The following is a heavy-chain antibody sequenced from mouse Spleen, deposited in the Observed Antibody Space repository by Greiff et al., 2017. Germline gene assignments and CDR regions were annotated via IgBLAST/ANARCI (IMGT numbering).Heavy chain of an antibody. V-gene: IGHV1-7*01. CDR1: GYTFTSYW. CDR3: ARSAYYRYDEGYYYAMDY. Sequence: VQGVESGAELAKPGASVKMSCKASGYTFTSYWMHWVKQRPGQGLEWIGYINPSTGYTEYNQKFKDKATLTADKSSSTAYMQLSSLTSEDSAVYYCARSAYYRYDEGYYYAMDYWGQGTSVTVSS. D-gene: IGHD2-14*01. J-gene: IGHJ4*01. CDR2: INPSTGYT.